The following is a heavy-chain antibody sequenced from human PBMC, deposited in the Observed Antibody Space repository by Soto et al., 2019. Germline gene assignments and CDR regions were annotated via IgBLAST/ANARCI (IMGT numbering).Heavy chain of an antibody. V-gene: IGHV1-2*04. D-gene: IGHD2-2*01. Sequence: ASVKVSCKASGYTFTGYYMHWVRQAPGQGLEWMGWINPNSGGTNYAQKFQGWVTMTRDTSISTAYMELSRLRSDDTAVYYCARDLSSIVVVPAVMSLGYYNYGVDVWGQGTTVTVSS. CDR3: ARDLSSIVVVPAVMSLGYYNYGVDV. CDR1: GYTFTGYY. CDR2: INPNSGGT. J-gene: IGHJ6*02.